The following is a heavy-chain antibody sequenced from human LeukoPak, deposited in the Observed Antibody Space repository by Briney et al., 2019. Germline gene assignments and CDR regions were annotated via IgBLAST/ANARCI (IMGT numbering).Heavy chain of an antibody. V-gene: IGHV5-51*01. CDR1: GSSFYNYW. CDR2: IYPGDSDT. CDR3: ARSWVAGYGTVLDY. J-gene: IGHJ4*02. Sequence: GGSLKISCKGFGSSFYNYWSGRVRPMPGEGLEGVGIIYPGDSDTRYSPSFQGQVTISADKSISTAYLQWSSLKASDTAMYYCARSWVAGYGTVLDYWGQGTLVTVSS. D-gene: IGHD6-19*01.